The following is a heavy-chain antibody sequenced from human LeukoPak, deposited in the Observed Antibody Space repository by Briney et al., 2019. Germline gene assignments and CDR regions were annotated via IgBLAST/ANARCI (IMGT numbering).Heavy chain of an antibody. J-gene: IGHJ4*02. Sequence: ASVKVSCKAAGYTFTDYYIHWVRQAPGQGLEYMGWISPKTDGTNYAQKFQGRVTMTRDIYISTAYMDLSGLRSDDTAVYYCARALSNVPAASLNFWGQGTLVTVSS. CDR3: ARALSNVPAASLNF. D-gene: IGHD6-13*01. CDR1: GYTFTDYY. CDR2: ISPKTDGT. V-gene: IGHV1-2*02.